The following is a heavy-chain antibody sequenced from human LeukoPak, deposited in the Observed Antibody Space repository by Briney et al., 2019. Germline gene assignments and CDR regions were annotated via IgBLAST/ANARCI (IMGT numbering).Heavy chain of an antibody. D-gene: IGHD6-19*01. J-gene: IGHJ4*02. CDR1: GFTFSDYY. CDR2: ISSSGGTI. V-gene: IGHV3-11*04. Sequence: PGGSLRLSCAPSGFTFSDYYMSWIRQAPGKGLEWVSYISSSGGTIYYADSVKGRFTISRDNAKNSLYLQMNSLRAEDTAVYYCARDKGTGWYFLYWGQGTLVTVSS. CDR3: ARDKGTGWYFLY.